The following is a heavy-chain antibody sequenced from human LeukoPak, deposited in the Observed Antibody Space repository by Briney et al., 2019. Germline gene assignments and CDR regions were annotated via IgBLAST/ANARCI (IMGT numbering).Heavy chain of an antibody. CDR3: ARTSGSYINWFDP. V-gene: IGHV4-39*07. J-gene: IGHJ5*02. Sequence: SETLSLTCTVSGGSITTSTYFWGWIRQPPGKGLEWIGTIHYSGSTYYDPSLKSRVTISVDKSKNQFSLKLSSVTAADTAVYYCARTSGSYINWFDPWGQGTLVTVSS. CDR1: GGSITTSTYF. CDR2: IHYSGST. D-gene: IGHD1-26*01.